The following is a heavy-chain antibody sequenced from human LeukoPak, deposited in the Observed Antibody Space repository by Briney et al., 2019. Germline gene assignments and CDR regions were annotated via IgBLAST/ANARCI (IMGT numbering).Heavy chain of an antibody. J-gene: IGHJ4*02. CDR1: GGSISSGSYY. V-gene: IGHV4-61*02. CDR3: ARGGGTLTPSFSDY. CDR2: IYTSGST. Sequence: SETLSLTCTVSGGSISSGSYYWSWIRQPAGKGLEWIGRIYTSGSTNYNPSLKSRVTISVDTSKNQFSLKLSAVTAADTAVYYCARGGGTLTPSFSDYWGQGTLVTVSS. D-gene: IGHD1-7*01.